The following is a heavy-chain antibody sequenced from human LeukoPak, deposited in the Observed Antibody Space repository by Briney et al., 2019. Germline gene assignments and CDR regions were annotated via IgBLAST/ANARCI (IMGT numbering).Heavy chain of an antibody. CDR2: INPSGGST. J-gene: IGHJ6*03. D-gene: IGHD6-6*01. CDR1: GYTFTSYY. V-gene: IGHV1-46*01. CDR3: ARDGVSSDYYYYMDV. Sequence: ASVKVSCKASGYTFTSYYMHWVRQAPGQGLEWMGIINPSGGSTSYAQKFQGRVTMTRDMSTSTVYMELSSLRPEDTAVYYCARDGVSSDYYYYMDVWGKGTTVTVSS.